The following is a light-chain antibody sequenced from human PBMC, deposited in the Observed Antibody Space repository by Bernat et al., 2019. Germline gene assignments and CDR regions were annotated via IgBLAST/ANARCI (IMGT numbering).Light chain of an antibody. CDR2: EVS. Sequence: QSALTQPASVSGSPGQSIAISCTGTSSDVGTYNFVSWYQHHPGKAPKLMIYEVSKRPSGVSDRFSGYKSGNTASLTISGLQAEDEADYFRCSYAGNTTFYVFGTGTKVNVL. V-gene: IGLV2-23*02. CDR3: CSYAGNTTFYV. J-gene: IGLJ1*01. CDR1: SSDVGTYNF.